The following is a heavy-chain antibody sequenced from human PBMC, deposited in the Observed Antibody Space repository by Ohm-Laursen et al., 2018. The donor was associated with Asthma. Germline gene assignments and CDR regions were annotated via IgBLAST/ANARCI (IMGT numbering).Heavy chain of an antibody. V-gene: IGHV3-74*01. CDR2: VEPDGSST. J-gene: IGHJ4*02. Sequence: SLRLSCAASGFTFSSYGMHWVRQAPGKGLVWVSRVEPDGSSTTYADSVKGRFTISRDNAKNTLDLQMNSLRAEDTAVYYCASRVGASFDYWGQGTLVTVSS. CDR3: ASRVGASFDY. D-gene: IGHD1-26*01. CDR1: GFTFSSYG.